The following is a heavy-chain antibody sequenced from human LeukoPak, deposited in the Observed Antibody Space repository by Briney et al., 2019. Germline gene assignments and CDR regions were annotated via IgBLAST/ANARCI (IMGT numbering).Heavy chain of an antibody. CDR1: GFTVSSNY. Sequence: GGSLRLSCAASGFTVSSNYMSWVRQAPGKGLQWVSVIYSGGGTYYADSVKGRFTISRDNSKNTLYLQMNSLRAEDTAVYYCARYRNYYDSSGYYPFDYWGQGTLVTLSS. V-gene: IGHV3-53*01. D-gene: IGHD3-22*01. CDR3: ARYRNYYDSSGYYPFDY. J-gene: IGHJ4*02. CDR2: IYSGGGT.